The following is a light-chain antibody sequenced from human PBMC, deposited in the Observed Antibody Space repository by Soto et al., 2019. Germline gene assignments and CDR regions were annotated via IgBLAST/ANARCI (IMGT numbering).Light chain of an antibody. Sequence: EIVLTQSPDTLSLSPGERATLSCRAGQSVSSNSLAWYHQRPGQAPRLLIHGASSRAIGIPDRFSGSGSGTDFTLTISRLEPEDFVVYYCQQYGSSPPLTFGGGTKVDI. V-gene: IGKV3-20*01. J-gene: IGKJ4*01. CDR2: GAS. CDR1: QSVSSNS. CDR3: QQYGSSPPLT.